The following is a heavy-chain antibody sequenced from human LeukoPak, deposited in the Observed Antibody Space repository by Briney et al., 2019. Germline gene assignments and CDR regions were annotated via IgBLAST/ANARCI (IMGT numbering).Heavy chain of an antibody. D-gene: IGHD5-12*01. Sequence: SETLSLTCSVSGGSIRSLGYSWSWIRQPPGKGLEWIASMYYTGTTYYNPSLKSRVTMSVDTSKNQFSLNLTSVTAADTAVFYCARSVSAYAGRGWFDPWGQGTLVTVSS. J-gene: IGHJ5*02. CDR3: ARSVSAYAGRGWFDP. CDR1: GGSIRSLGYS. V-gene: IGHV4-39*07. CDR2: MYYTGTT.